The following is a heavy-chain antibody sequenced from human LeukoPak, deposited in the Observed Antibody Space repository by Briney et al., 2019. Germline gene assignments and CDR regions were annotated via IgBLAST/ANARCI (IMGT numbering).Heavy chain of an antibody. CDR1: GFTFSTYS. CDR3: ARASSSSWFHFDY. V-gene: IGHV3-21*01. CDR2: ISSSSSYI. Sequence: GGSLRLFCAASGFTFSTYSMNWVRQAPGKGLEWVSSISSSSSYIYYADSVKGRFTISRDNAKNSLYLQMNSLRAEDTAVYYCARASSSSWFHFDYWGQGTLVTVSS. J-gene: IGHJ4*02. D-gene: IGHD6-13*01.